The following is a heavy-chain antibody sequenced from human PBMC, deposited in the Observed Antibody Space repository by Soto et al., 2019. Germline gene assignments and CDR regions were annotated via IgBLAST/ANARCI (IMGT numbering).Heavy chain of an antibody. CDR1: GFTFTSYA. CDR3: ARVQCTGGSCFSSYSYYYGMDV. D-gene: IGHD2-15*01. J-gene: IGHJ6*02. V-gene: IGHV3-23*01. Sequence: EVQLLESGGGLVQPGGSLRLSCAASGFTFTSYAMIWVRQAPGKGLEWVSAISGSGGSTYYADSVKGRFTISRDNSKNTVYLQMNSLRAEDTAVYYCARVQCTGGSCFSSYSYYYGMDVWGQGTTVTVSS. CDR2: ISGSGGST.